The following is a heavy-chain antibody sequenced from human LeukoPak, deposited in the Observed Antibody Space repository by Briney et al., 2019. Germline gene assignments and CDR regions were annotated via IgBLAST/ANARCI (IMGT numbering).Heavy chain of an antibody. CDR2: IYYSGST. CDR1: GGSISSYY. V-gene: IGHV4-59*01. Sequence: SETLSLTCTVSGGSISSYYWSWMRQPPGKGLEWIGYIYYSGSTNYNPSLKSRVTISVDTSKNQFSLKLSSVTAADTAVYYCARFRGYCSGGSCYSGGFWFDPWGQGTLVTVSS. J-gene: IGHJ5*02. D-gene: IGHD2-15*01. CDR3: ARFRGYCSGGSCYSGGFWFDP.